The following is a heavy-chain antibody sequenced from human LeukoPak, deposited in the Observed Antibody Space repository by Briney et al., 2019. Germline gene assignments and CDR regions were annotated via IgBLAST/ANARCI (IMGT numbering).Heavy chain of an antibody. V-gene: IGHV3-7*01. D-gene: IGHD3-10*01. Sequence: PGGSLRLSCAASGFSFSSYWMSWVRQAPGKGLEWVANIKQDGSEKYYVDSVKGRFTISRDNAKNSLFLQMNSLRAEDTAVYYCARDTTTMVRGVLDYWGQGTLVTVSS. CDR1: GFSFSSYW. J-gene: IGHJ4*02. CDR2: IKQDGSEK. CDR3: ARDTTTMVRGVLDY.